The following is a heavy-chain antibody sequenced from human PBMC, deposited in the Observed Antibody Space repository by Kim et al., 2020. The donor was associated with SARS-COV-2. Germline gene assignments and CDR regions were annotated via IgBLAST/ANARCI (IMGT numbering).Heavy chain of an antibody. D-gene: IGHD5-18*01. CDR3: ARVTAMVSPLNY. CDR2: INHSGST. J-gene: IGHJ4*02. CDR1: GGSFSGYY. Sequence: SETLSLTCAVYGGSFSGYYWSWIRQPPGKGLEWIGEINHSGSTNYNPSLKSRVTISVDTSKNQFSLKLSSVTAADTAVYYCARVTAMVSPLNYWGQGTLVTVSS. V-gene: IGHV4-34*01.